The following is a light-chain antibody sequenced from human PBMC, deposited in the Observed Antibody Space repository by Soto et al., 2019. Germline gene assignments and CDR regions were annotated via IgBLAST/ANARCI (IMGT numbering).Light chain of an antibody. CDR3: QQRSNWPTT. CDR2: DAS. Sequence: EIVLTQSPATLSLSPGERATLSCRASQSVSSYLAWYQQKPGQAPRLLIYDASNRATGIPARLSGSGSGTDFTLTISSLEPEDFAVYYCQQRSNWPTTFGQGTKVDIK. V-gene: IGKV3-11*01. J-gene: IGKJ1*01. CDR1: QSVSSY.